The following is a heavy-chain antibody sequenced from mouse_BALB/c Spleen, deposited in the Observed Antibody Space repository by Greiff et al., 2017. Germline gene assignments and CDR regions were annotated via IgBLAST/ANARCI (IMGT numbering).Heavy chain of an antibody. CDR2: ISYDGSN. Sequence: ESGPGLVKPSQSLSLTCSVTGYSITSGYYWNWIRQFPGNKLEWMGYISYDGSNNYNPSLKNRISITRDTSKNQFFLKLNSVTTEDTATYYCARQIYYYWYFDVWGAGTTVTVSS. D-gene: IGHD1-1*01. CDR1: GYSITSGYY. J-gene: IGHJ1*01. V-gene: IGHV3-6*02. CDR3: ARQIYYYWYFDV.